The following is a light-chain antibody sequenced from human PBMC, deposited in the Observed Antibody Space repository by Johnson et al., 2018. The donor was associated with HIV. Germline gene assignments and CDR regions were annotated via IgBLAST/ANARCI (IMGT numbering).Light chain of an antibody. J-gene: IGLJ1*01. CDR2: ENN. CDR3: GTWDSSLDAYV. Sequence: QSVLTQPPSVSAAPGQKVTISCSGSSSDIGKNYVSWYQQLPRTAPKLLIYENNKRPSGIPDRFSGSKSGTSATLGITGLQTGDEADYYCGTWDSSLDAYVFGTGTKVAVL. V-gene: IGLV1-51*02. CDR1: SSDIGKNY.